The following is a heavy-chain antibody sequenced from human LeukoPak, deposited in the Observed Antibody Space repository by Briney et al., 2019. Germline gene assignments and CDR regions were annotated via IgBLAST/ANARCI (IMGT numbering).Heavy chain of an antibody. CDR3: ARQVPARGLFRGTWFDH. CDR1: GGTFSSYA. D-gene: IGHD3-10*01. J-gene: IGHJ5*02. Sequence: ASVKVSCKASGGTFSSYAISWVRQAPGQGLEWMGRIIPILGIANYAQKFQGRVTITADKSTSTAYMELSSLRSEDTAVYYCARQVPARGLFRGTWFDHWGQGTLVTVSS. CDR2: IIPILGIA. V-gene: IGHV1-69*04.